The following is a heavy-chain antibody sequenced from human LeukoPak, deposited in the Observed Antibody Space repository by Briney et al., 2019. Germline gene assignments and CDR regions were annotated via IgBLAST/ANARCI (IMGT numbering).Heavy chain of an antibody. CDR1: GGSFSGHY. CDR3: ARGGYCSGPTCYSVDY. V-gene: IGHV4-34*01. Sequence: SETLSLTCSVFGGSFSGHYWSWIRQHPGKGLEWIGEINHSVGTNYDSSLKSRLTISLDTSKNQFSLKLSSVTAADTAIYYCARGGYCSGPTCYSVDYWGQGTLVTVSS. CDR2: INHSVGT. D-gene: IGHD2-15*01. J-gene: IGHJ4*02.